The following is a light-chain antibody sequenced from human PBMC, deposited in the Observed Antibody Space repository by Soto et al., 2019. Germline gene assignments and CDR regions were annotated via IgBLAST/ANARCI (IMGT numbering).Light chain of an antibody. CDR1: QSVSNNY. Sequence: EIVLTQSPGTLSLSPGERATLSCRASQSVSNNYLAWYQQKPGQAPRLLIYGASYRATGIPARFSGSGSGTDFTLTISRLEPEDFAVYYCQQYGSSGTFGQGTKVEIK. J-gene: IGKJ1*01. CDR2: GAS. CDR3: QQYGSSGT. V-gene: IGKV3-20*01.